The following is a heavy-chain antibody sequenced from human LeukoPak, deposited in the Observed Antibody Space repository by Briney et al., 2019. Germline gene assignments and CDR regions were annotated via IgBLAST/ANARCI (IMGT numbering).Heavy chain of an antibody. V-gene: IGHV1-69*05. Sequence: ASVKVSCKASGYTFTGYYLHWVRQAPGQGLEWMGGIIPIFGTANYAQKFQGRVTITTDESTSTAYMELSSLRSEDTAVYYCASGVGAYTAADYWGQGTLVTVSS. CDR3: ASGVGAYTAADY. J-gene: IGHJ4*02. D-gene: IGHD1-26*01. CDR2: IIPIFGTA. CDR1: GYTFTGYY.